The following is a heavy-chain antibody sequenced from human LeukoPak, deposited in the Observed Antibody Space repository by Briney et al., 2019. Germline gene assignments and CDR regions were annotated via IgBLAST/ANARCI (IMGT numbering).Heavy chain of an antibody. D-gene: IGHD3-3*01. Sequence: ASVKVSCKASGGTFSSYAISWVRQAPGQGLEWMGGIIPIFGTANYAQKFQGRVTITADESTSTAYMELSSLRSEDTAVYYCARAADVYYDFWSGYSVYWGQGTLVTVSS. CDR1: GGTFSSYA. CDR3: ARAADVYYDFWSGYSVY. J-gene: IGHJ4*02. V-gene: IGHV1-69*13. CDR2: IIPIFGTA.